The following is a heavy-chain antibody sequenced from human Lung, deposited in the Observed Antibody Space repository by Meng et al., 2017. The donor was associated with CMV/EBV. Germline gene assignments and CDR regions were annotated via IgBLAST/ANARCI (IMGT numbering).Heavy chain of an antibody. CDR2: ISHSGTT. V-gene: IGHV4-34*01. Sequence: GSLRLSCAVYGESLSCYYWTWIRQPPGKGLEWIGEISHSGTTNYNPSLKSRVFISVDTSKNQLSLNLTPVTAADTAVYYCARARLSSRSMDFWAQGTPVTVDS. J-gene: IGHJ6*01. CDR1: GESLSCYY. D-gene: IGHD2/OR15-2a*01. CDR3: ARARLSSRSMDF.